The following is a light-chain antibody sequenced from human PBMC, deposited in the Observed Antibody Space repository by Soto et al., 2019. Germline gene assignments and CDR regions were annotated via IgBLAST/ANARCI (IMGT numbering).Light chain of an antibody. V-gene: IGLV1-40*03. CDR3: QSYDSSLNGLV. Sequence: QAVVTQPPSVSGAPGQRVTISCTGSSSNIGAAYDVHWYQHLPGTAPKLLIYGNSNRPSGVPDRFSGSKSGASASLAITGLQAEDEADYYCQSYDSSLNGLVFGGGTKLTVL. CDR1: SSNIGAAYD. J-gene: IGLJ2*01. CDR2: GNS.